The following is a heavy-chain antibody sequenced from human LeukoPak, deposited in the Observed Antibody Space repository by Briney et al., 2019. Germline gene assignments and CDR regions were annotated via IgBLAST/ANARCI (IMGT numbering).Heavy chain of an antibody. J-gene: IGHJ3*02. CDR1: GFTFSNFA. V-gene: IGHV3-30*04. CDR2: ISYDGSNK. CDR3: VTKEGNVFDI. Sequence: GGSLRLSCAASGFTFSNFAMHWVRQAPGKGLEWVAVISYDGSNKFYVDSVKGRFTISRDDSKNTLYLQMNSLRAEDTAVYYCVTKEGNVFDIWGQGTMVTVSS.